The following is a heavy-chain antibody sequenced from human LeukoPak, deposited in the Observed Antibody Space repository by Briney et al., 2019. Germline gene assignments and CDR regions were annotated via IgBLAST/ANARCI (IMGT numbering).Heavy chain of an antibody. V-gene: IGHV1-18*01. Sequence: ASVKVSCKASGYTFTSYGISWVRQAPGQGLEWMGWISAYNGNTNYAQKLQGRVTMTTDTSTSTAYMELRSLRSDDTAVYYCARDELTPPGPIYGDYGLDYWGQGTLVTVSS. J-gene: IGHJ4*02. CDR2: ISAYNGNT. D-gene: IGHD4-17*01. CDR3: ARDELTPPGPIYGDYGLDY. CDR1: GYTFTSYG.